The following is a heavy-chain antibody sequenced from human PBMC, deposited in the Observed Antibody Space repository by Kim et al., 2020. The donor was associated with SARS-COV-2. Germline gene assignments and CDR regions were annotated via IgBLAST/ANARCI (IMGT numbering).Heavy chain of an antibody. V-gene: IGHV3-23*01. D-gene: IGHD3-16*01. Sequence: GGSLRLSCEASEFTFSNFAMTWVRQAPGKGLEWVSAITATGGDTYYADSVKGRSTISRDNSKQALYLQINSLRAEDTAIYYCAKDNGGYVWNYYYGMDVWGQGTTIRVSS. CDR1: EFTFSNFA. J-gene: IGHJ6*02. CDR3: AKDNGGYVWNYYYGMDV. CDR2: ITATGGDT.